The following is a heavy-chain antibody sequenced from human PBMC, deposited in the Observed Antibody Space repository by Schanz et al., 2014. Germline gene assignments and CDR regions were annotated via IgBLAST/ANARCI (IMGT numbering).Heavy chain of an antibody. CDR1: GFSFSDHA. CDR3: AKAADWPVTRFDP. J-gene: IGHJ5*02. Sequence: VELVESGGGLIQPGGSLRLSCAASGFSFSDHAMDWVRQAPGKGLEWISFINTGSNYINYADSVKGRFTISRDNTKNSLFLQLISLRADDAAVYYCAKAADWPVTRFDPWGQGTLVTVSS. CDR2: INTGSNYI. V-gene: IGHV3-11*05. D-gene: IGHD3-9*01.